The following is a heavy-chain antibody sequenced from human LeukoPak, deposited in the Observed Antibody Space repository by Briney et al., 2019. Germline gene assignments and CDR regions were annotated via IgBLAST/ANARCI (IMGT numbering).Heavy chain of an antibody. J-gene: IGHJ5*02. CDR1: GYTFTSYY. CDR2: INPSGGST. V-gene: IGHV1-46*01. CDR3: ARSLRMDNWFDP. D-gene: IGHD2-2*03. Sequence: ASVKVSCKASGYTFTSYYMHWVRQAPGQGLEWMGIINPSGGSTSYAQKFQGRVTMTGDTSTSTVYMELSSLRSEDTAVYYRARSLRMDNWFDPWGQGTLVTVSS.